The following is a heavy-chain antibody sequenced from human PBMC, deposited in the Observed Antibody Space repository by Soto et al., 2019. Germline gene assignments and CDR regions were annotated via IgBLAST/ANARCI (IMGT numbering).Heavy chain of an antibody. D-gene: IGHD2-2*01. CDR1: GFTFSNAW. J-gene: IGHJ4*02. CDR2: IKSKTDGGTT. V-gene: IGHV3-15*07. CDR3: TLGGIVVVPTLDY. Sequence: GGSLRLSCAASGFTFSNAWMNWVRQAPGKGLEWVGRIKSKTDGGTTDYAAPVKGRFTISRDDSKNTLYLQMNSLKTEDTAVYYCTLGGIVVVPTLDYWGQGTLVTVSS.